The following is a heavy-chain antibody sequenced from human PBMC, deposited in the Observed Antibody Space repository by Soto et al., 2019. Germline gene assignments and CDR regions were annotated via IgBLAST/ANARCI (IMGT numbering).Heavy chain of an antibody. D-gene: IGHD5-18*01. J-gene: IGHJ6*02. CDR3: ASPVRYSYCYYFYGMGV. V-gene: IGHV3-33*03. CDR2: IWYDGSNK. CDR1: GFTFSSYG. Sequence: GGSLRLSCAASGFTFSSYGMHWVRQAPGKGLEWVAVIWYDGSNKYYADSVKGRFTISRDNSKNTLYLQMNSLSAEDTAVYYCASPVRYSYCYYFYGMGVWGQGTTVTVSS.